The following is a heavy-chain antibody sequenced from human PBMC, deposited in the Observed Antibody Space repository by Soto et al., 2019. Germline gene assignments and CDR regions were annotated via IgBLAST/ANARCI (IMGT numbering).Heavy chain of an antibody. D-gene: IGHD1-26*01. CDR1: GFSFSGYS. CDR2: ISSLSTPR. CDR3: AREDILGARSFDY. Sequence: SLRLSCAASGFSFSGYSMNWVRQAPGKGLEWISYISSLSTPRYYAESVEGRFIISRDNAKNSLYLQMNSLRDEDTAVYFCAREDILGARSFDYWGQGTLGT. J-gene: IGHJ4*02. V-gene: IGHV3-48*02.